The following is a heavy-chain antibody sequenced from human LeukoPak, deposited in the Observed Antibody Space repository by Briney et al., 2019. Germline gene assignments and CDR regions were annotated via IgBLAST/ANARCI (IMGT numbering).Heavy chain of an antibody. CDR1: GFTFRSYW. D-gene: IGHD2-2*01. J-gene: IGHJ5*02. CDR2: INNDGSST. V-gene: IGHV3-74*01. CDR3: ARGREYQLRWTWFDP. Sequence: GGSLRLSCAASGFTFRSYWMHWVRQAPGKGLVWVSRINNDGSSTNYADSVKGRFTITRDNANNTLYLQMNSLRAEDTAVYYCARGREYQLRWTWFDPWGQGTLLTVSS.